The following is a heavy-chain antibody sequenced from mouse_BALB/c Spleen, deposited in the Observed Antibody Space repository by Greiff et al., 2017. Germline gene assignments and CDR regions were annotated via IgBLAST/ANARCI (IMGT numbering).Heavy chain of an antibody. V-gene: IGHV6-6*02. J-gene: IGHJ2*01. CDR1: GFTFSNYW. CDR2: IRLKSNNYAT. CDR3: TRNYGSSYGYFDY. D-gene: IGHD1-1*01. Sequence: DVMLVESGGGLVQPGGSMKLSCVASGFTFSNYWMNWVRQSPEKGLEWVAEIRLKSNNYATHYAESVKGRFTISRDDSKSSVYLQMNNLRAEDTGIYYCTRNYGSSYGYFDYWGQGTTLTVSS.